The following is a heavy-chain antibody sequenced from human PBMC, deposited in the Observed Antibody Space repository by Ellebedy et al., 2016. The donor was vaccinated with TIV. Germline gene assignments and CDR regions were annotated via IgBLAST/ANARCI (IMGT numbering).Heavy chain of an antibody. CDR3: AREPDIVATWTGGMDV. J-gene: IGHJ6*02. D-gene: IGHD5-12*01. CDR1: GDSVTSVNYY. CDR2: IYYGGIT. V-gene: IGHV4-39*07. Sequence: SETLSLTCSVSGDSVTSVNYYWGWIRQPPGKGLEWIGSIYYGGITYYNSSLKSRVTISLNTSNNQFSLSLRSVTAADTAVYYCAREPDIVATWTGGMDVWGQGTTVTVSS.